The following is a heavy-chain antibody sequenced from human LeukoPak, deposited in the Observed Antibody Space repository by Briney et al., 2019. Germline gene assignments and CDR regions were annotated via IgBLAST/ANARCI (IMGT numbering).Heavy chain of an antibody. D-gene: IGHD2-15*01. CDR2: IYPGDSDT. J-gene: IGHJ4*02. V-gene: IGHV5-51*01. CDR3: ARLQGGGGPHGIHCDY. CDR1: GYSFTGYW. Sequence: GESLKISCKGSGYSFTGYWIGWVRQMPGKGLEWMGIIYPGDSDTRYSPSFQGQVTISADKSISTAYLQWSSLKASDTAMYYRARLQGGGGPHGIHCDYWGQGTLVTVSS.